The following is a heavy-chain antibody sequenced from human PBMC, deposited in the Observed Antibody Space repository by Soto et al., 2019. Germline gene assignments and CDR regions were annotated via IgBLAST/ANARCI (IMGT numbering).Heavy chain of an antibody. V-gene: IGHV3-30*03. CDR3: ARAERYYYDSSAFDY. J-gene: IGHJ4*02. CDR1: GFTFSSYG. CDR2: ISYDGSNK. D-gene: IGHD3-22*01. Sequence: GGSLRLCCAACGFTFSSYGMHWVRQAPGKGLEWVAVISYDGSNKYYADSVKGRFTISRDNSKNTLYLQMNSLRAEDTAVYYCARAERYYYDSSAFDYWGQGTLVTVSS.